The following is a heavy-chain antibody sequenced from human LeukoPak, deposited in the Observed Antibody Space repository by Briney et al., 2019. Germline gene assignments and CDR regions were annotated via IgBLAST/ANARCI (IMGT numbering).Heavy chain of an antibody. D-gene: IGHD6-19*01. CDR2: IYHSGST. Sequence: SETLSLTCTVSGYSISSGYYWGWIRQPPGEGLEWIGRIYHSGSTYYNPSLKSRVTISVDTSKNQFSLQLNSVTPEDTAVYYCARDPGWLDFDYWGQGTLVTVSS. V-gene: IGHV4-38-2*02. CDR3: ARDPGWLDFDY. CDR1: GYSISSGYY. J-gene: IGHJ4*02.